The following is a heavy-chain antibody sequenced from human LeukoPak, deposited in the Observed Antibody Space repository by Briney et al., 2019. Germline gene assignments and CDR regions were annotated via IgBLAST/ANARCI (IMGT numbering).Heavy chain of an antibody. CDR3: ARGKGGRDY. CDR1: GYTFTNYA. CDR2: ISTYNGDT. Sequence: EASVKVSCKTSGYTFTNYAISWVRQAPGQGYEWMGWISTYNGDTNYAQKLQGRVTMTTDTSTSTAYMELRSLRSDDTAVYYCARGKGGRDYRGQGTLVTVSS. V-gene: IGHV1-18*01. J-gene: IGHJ4*02. D-gene: IGHD1-26*01.